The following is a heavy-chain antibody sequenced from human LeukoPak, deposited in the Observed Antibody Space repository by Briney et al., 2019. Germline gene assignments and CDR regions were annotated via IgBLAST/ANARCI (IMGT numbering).Heavy chain of an antibody. CDR1: GGSFSGYY. D-gene: IGHD6-6*01. Sequence: SETLSLTCAVYGGSFSGYYWSWIRQPPGKGLEWIGEINHSGSTNYNPSLKSRVTISVDTSENQFSLKLSSVTAADTAVYYCARVRAAARYFGYWGQGTLVTVSS. J-gene: IGHJ4*02. CDR3: ARVRAAARYFGY. V-gene: IGHV4-34*01. CDR2: INHSGST.